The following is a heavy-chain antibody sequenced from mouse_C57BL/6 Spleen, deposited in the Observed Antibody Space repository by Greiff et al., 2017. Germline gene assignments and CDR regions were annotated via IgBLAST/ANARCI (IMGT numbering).Heavy chain of an antibody. CDR2: ISDDGSYT. Sequence: EVQLVESGGGLVKPGGSLKLSCAASGFTFSSYAMSWVRQTPEKRLEWVATISDDGSYTYYPDNVKGRCTISRDNAKNNLYLQMSHLKSEDTAMYYCARICDGNDGWFAYWGQGTLVTVSA. CDR3: ARICDGNDGWFAY. CDR1: GFTFSSYA. J-gene: IGHJ3*01. D-gene: IGHD2-2*01. V-gene: IGHV5-4*01.